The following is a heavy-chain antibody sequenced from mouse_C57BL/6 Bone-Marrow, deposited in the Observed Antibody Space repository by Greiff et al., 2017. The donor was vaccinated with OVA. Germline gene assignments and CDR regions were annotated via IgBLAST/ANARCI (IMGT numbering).Heavy chain of an antibody. Sequence: EVQLQQSGPELVKPGASVKIPCKASGYTFTDYNMDWVKQSHGKSLEWIGDINPNNGGTIYNQKFKGKATLTVDKSSSTAYMELRSLTSEDTAVYYCARLDGNYEGFAYWGQGTLVTVSA. CDR3: ARLDGNYEGFAY. V-gene: IGHV1-18*01. CDR1: GYTFTDYN. J-gene: IGHJ3*01. CDR2: INPNNGGT. D-gene: IGHD2-1*01.